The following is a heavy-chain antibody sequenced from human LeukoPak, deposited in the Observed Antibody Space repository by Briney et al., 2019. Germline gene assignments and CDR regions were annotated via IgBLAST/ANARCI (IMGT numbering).Heavy chain of an antibody. CDR2: ISGDSGST. CDR3: AKDLGRQYYYYYYGMDV. D-gene: IGHD7-27*01. CDR1: GFTFDDYA. V-gene: IGHV3-43*02. Sequence: GGSLRLSCAASGFTFDDYAMHWVRQAPGKGLEWVSLISGDSGSTYYADSVKGRFTISRDNSKNSLYLQMNSLRTEDTALYYCAKDLGRQYYYYYYGMDVWGQGTTVTVSS. J-gene: IGHJ6*02.